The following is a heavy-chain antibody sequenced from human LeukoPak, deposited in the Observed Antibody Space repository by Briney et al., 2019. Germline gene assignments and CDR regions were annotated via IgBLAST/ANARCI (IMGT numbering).Heavy chain of an antibody. Sequence: GGSLRLSCAASGFSFSNYWMTWVRQAPGKGLEWVANMNQDGSEKYYADSVKGRFTISRDNAKNSLYLQMNTLRAEDTDVYFCARARSASAEGQNWGHGTLLSVSS. CDR2: MNQDGSEK. J-gene: IGHJ4*01. D-gene: IGHD2-15*01. CDR3: ARARSASAEGQN. CDR1: GFSFSNYW. V-gene: IGHV3-7*01.